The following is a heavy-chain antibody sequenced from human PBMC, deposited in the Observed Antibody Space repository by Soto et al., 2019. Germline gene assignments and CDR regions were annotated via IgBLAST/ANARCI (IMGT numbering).Heavy chain of an antibody. V-gene: IGHV1-69*02. CDR3: ARGGGSDVKGLAFDI. Sequence: SVKVSCKASGGTFSSYTISWVRQAPGQGLEWMGRIIPILGIANYAQKFQGRVTITADKSTSTAYMELSSLRSEDTAVYYCARGGGSDVKGLAFDIWGQGTMVTVSS. J-gene: IGHJ3*02. CDR1: GGTFSSYT. D-gene: IGHD1-26*01. CDR2: IIPILGIA.